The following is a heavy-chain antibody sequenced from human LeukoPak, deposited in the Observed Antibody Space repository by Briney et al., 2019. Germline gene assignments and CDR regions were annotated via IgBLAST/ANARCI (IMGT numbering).Heavy chain of an antibody. J-gene: IGHJ4*02. D-gene: IGHD1-26*01. V-gene: IGHV3-30*03. CDR3: ARNPPRYFN. Sequence: PGGSLRLSCAASGFTFSSYVMHWVRQAPGKRLGWVAAISYDGSNKYYADSVKGRFTTSRDNAKNSLYLQMNSLRAEDTAVYYCARNPPRYFNWGQGTLVTVSS. CDR2: ISYDGSNK. CDR1: GFTFSSYV.